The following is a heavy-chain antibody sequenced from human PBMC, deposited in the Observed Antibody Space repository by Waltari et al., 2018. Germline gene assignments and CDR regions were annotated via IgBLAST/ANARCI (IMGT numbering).Heavy chain of an antibody. V-gene: IGHV1-8*01. CDR3: ARSSRVPATKGWYFQH. CDR2: MNPNSGNT. Sequence: QVQLVQSGAEVKKPGASVKVSCKASGYTFTSYDINWVRQATGQGLEWMGWMNPNSGNTGYAQKFQGRVTMTRNTSISTAYMELSSLRSEDTAVYYCARSSRVPATKGWYFQHWGQGTLVTVSS. J-gene: IGHJ1*01. CDR1: GYTFTSYD. D-gene: IGHD2-2*01.